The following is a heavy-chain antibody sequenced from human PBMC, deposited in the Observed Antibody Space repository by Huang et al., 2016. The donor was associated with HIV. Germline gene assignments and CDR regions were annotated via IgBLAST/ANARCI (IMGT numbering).Heavy chain of an antibody. V-gene: IGHV3-74*01. CDR1: GFSISSYW. J-gene: IGHJ4*02. D-gene: IGHD3-22*01. Sequence: EVQLVESGGGLVQPGGSLRLSCAASGFSISSYWMQWVRQAPGKGLVWGSRINSDGSSTSYADSVKGRFTISRDNAKNTLYLQINSLRAEDTAVYYCARDPRIQSWLNFFDYWGQGTLVSVSS. CDR3: ARDPRIQSWLNFFDY. CDR2: INSDGSST.